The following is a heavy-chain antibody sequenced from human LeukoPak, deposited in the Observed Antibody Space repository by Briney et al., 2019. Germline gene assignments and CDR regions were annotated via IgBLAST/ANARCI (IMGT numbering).Heavy chain of an antibody. CDR1: GFTFSSYA. CDR2: ISGSGGST. Sequence: GSLRLSCAASGFTFSSYAMSWVRQAPGKGLEWVSAISGSGGSTSYAQKFQGRVTMTRDTSTSTVYMELSSLRSEGTAVYYCARLRGYREYYFDYWGQGTLVTVSS. J-gene: IGHJ4*02. V-gene: IGHV3-23*01. CDR3: ARLRGYREYYFDY. D-gene: IGHD5-18*01.